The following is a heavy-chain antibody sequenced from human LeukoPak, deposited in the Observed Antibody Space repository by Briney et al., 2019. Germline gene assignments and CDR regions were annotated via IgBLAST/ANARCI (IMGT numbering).Heavy chain of an antibody. CDR3: ARRGSTMVRGVIMGPDY. CDR2: ISYDGSNK. CDR1: GFTFSSYA. D-gene: IGHD3-10*01. Sequence: GGSLRLSCAASGFTFSSYAMHWVPQAPGKGLEWVAVISYDGSNKYYADSVKGRFTISRDNSKNTLYLQMNSLRAEDTAVYYCARRGSTMVRGVIMGPDYWGQGTLVTVSS. V-gene: IGHV3-30-3*01. J-gene: IGHJ4*02.